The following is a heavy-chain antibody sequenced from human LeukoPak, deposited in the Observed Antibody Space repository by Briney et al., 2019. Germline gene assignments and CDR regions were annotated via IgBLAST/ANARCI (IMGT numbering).Heavy chain of an antibody. V-gene: IGHV3-23*01. Sequence: GGSLRLSCAAPGFTFSSYAMSWVRQAPGKGLEWVSAISGSGGSTYYADSVKGRFTISRDNSKNTLYLQMNSLRAEDTAVYYCAKEILYYYDSSGYYFDYWGQGTLVTVSS. CDR3: AKEILYYYDSSGYYFDY. D-gene: IGHD3-22*01. CDR1: GFTFSSYA. CDR2: ISGSGGST. J-gene: IGHJ4*02.